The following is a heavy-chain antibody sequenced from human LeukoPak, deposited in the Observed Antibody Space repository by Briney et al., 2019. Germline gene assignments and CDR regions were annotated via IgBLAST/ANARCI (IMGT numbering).Heavy chain of an antibody. V-gene: IGHV3-30*02. CDR3: AKDFHRVYAFDI. CDR1: GFTFSSYG. J-gene: IGHJ3*02. Sequence: PGGSLRLSCAASGFTFSSYGMSWVRQAPGKGLEWVAFIRYDGSNKYYADSVKGRFTISRDNSKNTLYLQMNSLRAEDTAVYYCAKDFHRVYAFDIWGQGTMVTVSS. CDR2: IRYDGSNK. D-gene: IGHD6-13*01.